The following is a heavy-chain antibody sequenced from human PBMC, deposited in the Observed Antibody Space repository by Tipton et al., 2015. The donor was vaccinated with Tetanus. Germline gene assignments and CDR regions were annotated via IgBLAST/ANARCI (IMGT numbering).Heavy chain of an antibody. V-gene: IGHV1-69*01. CDR3: ARPDRYCSGGSCYLALDS. CDR2: IFPQFGTS. Sequence: QLVQSGAEVKKPGSSVRVSCKTSGGTFSTYAVSWVRQAPGHGPEWMGGIFPQFGTSNYAPKFQGRVTITADEPTGTTYMELNSLISEDTAVYYCARPDRYCSGGSCYLALDSWGQGSMVTVSS. J-gene: IGHJ4*02. CDR1: GGTFSTYA. D-gene: IGHD2-15*01.